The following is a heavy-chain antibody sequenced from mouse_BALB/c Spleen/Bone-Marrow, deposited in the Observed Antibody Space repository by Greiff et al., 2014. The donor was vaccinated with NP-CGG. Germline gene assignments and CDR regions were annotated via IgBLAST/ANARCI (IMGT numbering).Heavy chain of an antibody. CDR2: IQYSGST. CDR3: ARRLRGYDVPAWFAY. V-gene: IGHV3-1*02. J-gene: IGHJ3*01. D-gene: IGHD2-2*01. CDR1: GCSITSGYS. Sequence: EVQLQQSGPDLVKPSQSLSLTCTVTGCSITSGYSWRWIRQFPGNKLEWMGYIQYSGSTNYNPSLKSRISITRDTSKNQFFLQLNSVTTEDTATYYCARRLRGYDVPAWFAYWGQGTLVTVSA.